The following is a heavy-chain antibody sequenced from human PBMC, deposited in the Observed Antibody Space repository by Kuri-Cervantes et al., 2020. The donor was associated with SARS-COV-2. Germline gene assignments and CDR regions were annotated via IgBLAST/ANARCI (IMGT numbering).Heavy chain of an antibody. D-gene: IGHD5-18*01. CDR1: GFGFNTYD. Sequence: GGSLRLSCAASGFGFNTYDIHWVRQAPGKGLEWVAVISYDGSDKYYADSVKGRFTISRDNSKNTLYLQMNSLRAEDTAVYYCAKDQGDSYGISYFDYWGQGTLVTVSS. CDR2: ISYDGSDK. V-gene: IGHV3-30*18. CDR3: AKDQGDSYGISYFDY. J-gene: IGHJ4*02.